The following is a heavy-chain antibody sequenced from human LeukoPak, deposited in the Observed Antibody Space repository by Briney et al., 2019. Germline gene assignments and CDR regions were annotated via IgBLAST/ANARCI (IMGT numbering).Heavy chain of an antibody. Sequence: GRSLRLSCAASGFIFSSNAMHWVRQAPGKGLEWVAVISYDGSNKYYGDSVKGRFIISRDNSKNSLYLQMNSLRAEDTAVYYCARGAHNWNDEPFDYWGQGTLVTVSS. CDR2: ISYDGSNK. V-gene: IGHV3-30-3*01. CDR3: ARGAHNWNDEPFDY. J-gene: IGHJ4*02. CDR1: GFIFSSNA. D-gene: IGHD1-1*01.